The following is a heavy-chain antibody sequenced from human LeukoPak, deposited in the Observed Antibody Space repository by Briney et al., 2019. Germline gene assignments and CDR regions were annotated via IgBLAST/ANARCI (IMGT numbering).Heavy chain of an antibody. J-gene: IGHJ1*01. CDR1: GFTFDDYT. CDR3: AKAGWYYYDSSGIQH. CDR2: ISWDGGST. D-gene: IGHD3-22*01. V-gene: IGHV3-43*01. Sequence: GGSLRLSCAASGFTFDDYTMHWVRQAPGKGLEWVSLISWDGGSTYYADSVKGRFTISRDNSKNTLYLQMNSLRAEDTAVYYCAKAGWYYYDSSGIQHWGQGTLVTVSS.